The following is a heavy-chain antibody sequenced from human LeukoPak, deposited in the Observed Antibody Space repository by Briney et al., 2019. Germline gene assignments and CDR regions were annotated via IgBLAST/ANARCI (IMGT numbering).Heavy chain of an antibody. Sequence: ASVRVSCKASGYTFTSYDIIWVRQATGQGLEWMGWMNPNSGNTGYAQKFQGRVTMTRNTSISTAYVELSSLRSEDTAVYYCARGLMRAYNWNYWGQGTLVTVSS. V-gene: IGHV1-8*01. CDR1: GYTFTSYD. CDR3: ARGLMRAYNWNY. D-gene: IGHD1-20*01. CDR2: MNPNSGNT. J-gene: IGHJ4*02.